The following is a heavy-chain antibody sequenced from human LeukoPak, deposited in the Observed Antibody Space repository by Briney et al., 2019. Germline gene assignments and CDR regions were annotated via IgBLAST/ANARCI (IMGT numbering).Heavy chain of an antibody. V-gene: IGHV6-1*01. CDR3: ARGVSAAIGNWFDP. J-gene: IGHJ5*02. D-gene: IGHD6-13*01. CDR2: TFYSSKWYN. CDR1: GDSVSSNSAA. Sequence: PSQTLSLSCGISGDSVSSNSAAWHWLRPSPSRGLEWLGRTFYSSKWYNDYAVSVRSRITINPDTSENHFSLQLNSVNPEDTSVYFCARGVSAAIGNWFDPWGQGTLVTVSS.